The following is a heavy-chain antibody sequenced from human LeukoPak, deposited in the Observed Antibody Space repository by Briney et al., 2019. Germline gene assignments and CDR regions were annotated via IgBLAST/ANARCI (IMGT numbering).Heavy chain of an antibody. Sequence: SETLSLTCTVSGGSISSYYWSWIRQPPGKGLEWIGYIYYSGSTNYNPSLKSRVTISVDPSKNQFSLKLSSVTAADTAVYYCARDRRITMVRGVWFDPWGQGTLVTVSS. J-gene: IGHJ5*02. CDR2: IYYSGST. CDR3: ARDRRITMVRGVWFDP. V-gene: IGHV4-59*01. D-gene: IGHD3-10*01. CDR1: GGSISSYY.